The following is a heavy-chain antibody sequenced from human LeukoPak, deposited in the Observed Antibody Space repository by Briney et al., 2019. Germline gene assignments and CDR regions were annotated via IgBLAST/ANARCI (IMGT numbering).Heavy chain of an antibody. CDR1: GFTFDDYA. D-gene: IGHD1-26*01. Sequence: GGSLRLSCAASGFTFDDYAMHWVRQAPGKGLEWVSGISWNSGSIGYADSVKGRFTISRDNAKNSLYLQMNSPRAEDTALYYCAKSIGVYYYYYGMDVWGQGTTVTVSS. V-gene: IGHV3-9*01. CDR2: ISWNSGSI. J-gene: IGHJ6*02. CDR3: AKSIGVYYYYYGMDV.